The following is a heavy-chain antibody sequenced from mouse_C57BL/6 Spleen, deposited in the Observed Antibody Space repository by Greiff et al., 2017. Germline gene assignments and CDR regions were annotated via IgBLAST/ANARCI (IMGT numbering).Heavy chain of an antibody. CDR2: ISSGSSTI. CDR3: ARSTGTAAWLAY. J-gene: IGHJ3*01. Sequence: EVKLMESGGGLVKPGGSLKLSCAASGFTFSDYGMHWVRQAPEKGLEWVAYISSGSSTIYYADTVKGRFTISRDNAKNTLFLQMTSLRSEDTAMYYCARSTGTAAWLAYWGQGTLVTVSA. V-gene: IGHV5-17*01. D-gene: IGHD4-1*02. CDR1: GFTFSDYG.